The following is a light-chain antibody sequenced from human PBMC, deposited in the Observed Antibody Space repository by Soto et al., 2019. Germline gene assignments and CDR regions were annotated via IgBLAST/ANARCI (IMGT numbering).Light chain of an antibody. Sequence: QSVLTQPASVSGSPGQSITISCTGTSSDVGGYNFVSWYQQHPGKAPKLMISEVSNRPSGVSNRFSGSKSGNTASLTISGLQTEDEAHYYCSSYTITTALVFGSGTKVTVL. CDR2: EVS. V-gene: IGLV2-14*01. CDR1: SSDVGGYNF. CDR3: SSYTITTALV. J-gene: IGLJ1*01.